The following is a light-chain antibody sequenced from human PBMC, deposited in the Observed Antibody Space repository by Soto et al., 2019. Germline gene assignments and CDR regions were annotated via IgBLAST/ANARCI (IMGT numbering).Light chain of an antibody. CDR3: QQTDSFPIT. CDR1: QDISNY. J-gene: IGKJ5*01. Sequence: DIQMTQSPSSLSASVGDRFTITCQASQDISNYLNWYQQKPGKAPKLLIYDASNLETGVPSRFSGSGSGTHFTLTISSLQPEDFGTYYCQQTDSFPITLGQGTRLENK. CDR2: DAS. V-gene: IGKV1-33*01.